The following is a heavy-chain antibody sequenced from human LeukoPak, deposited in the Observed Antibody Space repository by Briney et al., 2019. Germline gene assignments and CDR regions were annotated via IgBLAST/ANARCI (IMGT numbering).Heavy chain of an antibody. V-gene: IGHV4-59*01. Sequence: PSETLSLICTLSGGSISSYYWSWIRQPPGKGLEWIGYIYYSGSTNYNPSLKSRVTISVDTSKNQFSLKLSSVTAADTAVYYWARDICGEGPDYWGQGTLVTVSS. D-gene: IGHD4-17*01. CDR2: IYYSGST. CDR3: ARDICGEGPDY. CDR1: GGSISSYY. J-gene: IGHJ4*02.